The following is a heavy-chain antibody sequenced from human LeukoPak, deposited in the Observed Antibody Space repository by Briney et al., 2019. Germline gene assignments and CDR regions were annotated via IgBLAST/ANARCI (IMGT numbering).Heavy chain of an antibody. CDR2: INLNTGGT. CDR3: ARVDGYSYLFANDY. CDR1: GYTFTGYY. V-gene: IGHV1-2*02. D-gene: IGHD5-18*01. J-gene: IGHJ4*02. Sequence: GASVKVSCKASGYTFTGYYMHWVRQAPGQGLEWMGWINLNTGGTKYTQKFQGRVTMTRDTSISTAYMDLSRLRSDDTAVYYCARVDGYSYLFANDYWGQGTLVTVSS.